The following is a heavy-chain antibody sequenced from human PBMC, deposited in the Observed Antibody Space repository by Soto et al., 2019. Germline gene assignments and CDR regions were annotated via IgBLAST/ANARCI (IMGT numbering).Heavy chain of an antibody. Sequence: LRLSCAASGFTFSNAWMSWIRQAPGKGLEWVGRIKSKTNGGTTDYAAPVKGRFTLSRDDSKNMLYLQMSSLKTEDTAVYYCTTDDPINKNWGQGTLVTVSS. J-gene: IGHJ4*02. V-gene: IGHV3-15*01. CDR2: IKSKTNGGTT. CDR3: TTDDPINKN. CDR1: GFTFSNAW.